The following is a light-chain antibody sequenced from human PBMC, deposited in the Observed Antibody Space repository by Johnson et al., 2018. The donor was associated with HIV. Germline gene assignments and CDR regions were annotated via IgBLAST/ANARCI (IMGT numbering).Light chain of an antibody. V-gene: IGLV1-51*01. CDR3: ETWDSSLSGYYV. CDR1: SSDIGNNY. J-gene: IGLJ1*01. Sequence: QSVLTQPPSVSAAPGQKVTISCSGSSSDIGNNYVSWYQQLPGTAPKLLIYDSNKRPSGIPDRFSGSKSGTSATLGITGLQTGDEAAYYCETWDSSLSGYYVFGTGTKLTVL. CDR2: DSN.